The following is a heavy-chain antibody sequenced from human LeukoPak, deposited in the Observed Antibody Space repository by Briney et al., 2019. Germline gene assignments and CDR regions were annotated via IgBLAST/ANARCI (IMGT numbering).Heavy chain of an antibody. CDR2: IKQDGSEK. CDR1: GFTFSSYS. CDR3: AVLPRGYYDSSGEGTDY. D-gene: IGHD3-22*01. V-gene: IGHV3-7*01. J-gene: IGHJ4*02. Sequence: GGSLRLSCAASGFTFSSYSMNWVRQAPGKGLEWVANIKQDGSEKYYVDSVKGRFTISRDNAKNSLYLQMNSLSAEDTAVYYCAVLPRGYYDSSGEGTDYWGQGTLVTVSS.